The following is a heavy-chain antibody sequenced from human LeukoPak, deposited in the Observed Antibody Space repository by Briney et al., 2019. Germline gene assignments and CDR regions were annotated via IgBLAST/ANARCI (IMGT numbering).Heavy chain of an antibody. D-gene: IGHD3-9*01. CDR2: SSSRSSTI. CDR3: ARVWDYDILTGRHYYYYGMDV. CDR1: GFTFSSYS. V-gene: IGHV3-48*02. J-gene: IGHJ6*02. Sequence: GGSLRLSCAASGFTFSSYSMNWVRQAPGKGLEWVSYSSSRSSTIYYADSVKGRFTISRDNAKNSLYLQMYSLRDEDTAVYYCARVWDYDILTGRHYYYYGMDVWGQGTTVTVSS.